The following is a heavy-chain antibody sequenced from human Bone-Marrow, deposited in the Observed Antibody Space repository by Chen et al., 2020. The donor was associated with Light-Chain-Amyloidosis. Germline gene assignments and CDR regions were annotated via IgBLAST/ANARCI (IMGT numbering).Heavy chain of an antibody. CDR3: ARDRVDYSKYGGRFDN. CDR1: GFSFSDFY. D-gene: IGHD4-4*01. CDR2: ISSSGKTI. V-gene: IGHV3-11*01. Sequence: QVQLVESGGGLVQPGGSLRLSCAASGFSFSDFYMSWIRQAPGQGLEWLSYISSSGKTIDYADSVKGRFTISRDNAKKSLYLQMSSLRAEDTAVYYCARDRVDYSKYGGRFDNWGQGTLVTVSS. J-gene: IGHJ4*02.